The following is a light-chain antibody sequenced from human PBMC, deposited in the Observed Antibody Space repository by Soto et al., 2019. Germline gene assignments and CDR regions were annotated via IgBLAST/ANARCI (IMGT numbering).Light chain of an antibody. CDR1: ALPKQY. V-gene: IGLV3-25*02. CDR2: KDS. J-gene: IGLJ1*01. Sequence: SYELTQPPSVSVSPGQTARITCSGDALPKQYAYWYQQKPGQAPVLVIYKDSERPSGITERFSGSSSGTTVTLTISGVQAEDEADYYCQSADSSGTYVFGTGTKLTVL. CDR3: QSADSSGTYV.